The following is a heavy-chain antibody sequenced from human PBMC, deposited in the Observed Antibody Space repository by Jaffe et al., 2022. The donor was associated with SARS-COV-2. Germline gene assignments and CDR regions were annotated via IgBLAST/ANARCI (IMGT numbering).Heavy chain of an antibody. Sequence: QVQLQQSGPGLVNPSQTLSLTCAISGDSVSNNTAAWNWIRQSPSRGLEWLGRTYYRSMWYNDYAVSVKSRITVNPDTSKNQFSLQLNFMTPEDTAVYYCAREVAGTDAFDIWGQGTMVTVSS. CDR2: TYYRSMWYN. V-gene: IGHV6-1*01. CDR1: GDSVSNNTAA. J-gene: IGHJ3*02. D-gene: IGHD6-19*01. CDR3: AREVAGTDAFDI.